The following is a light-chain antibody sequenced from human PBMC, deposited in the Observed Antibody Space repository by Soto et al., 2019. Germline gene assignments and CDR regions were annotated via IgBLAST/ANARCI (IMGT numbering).Light chain of an antibody. J-gene: IGLJ2*01. CDR1: SSDVGAYNF. CDR3: TSWTTSTTMI. CDR2: DVN. V-gene: IGLV2-14*03. Sequence: QSVLTQPAFVSGSPGQSITISCTGTSSDVGAYNFVSWYQQHPGKAPKLMLYDVNIRPSGVSNRFSGSKSGNTAPLTISGLQAEDEADYYCTSWTTSTTMIFGGGTKVTVL.